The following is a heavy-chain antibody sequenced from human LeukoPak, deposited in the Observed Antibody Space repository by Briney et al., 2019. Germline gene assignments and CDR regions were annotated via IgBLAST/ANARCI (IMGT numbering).Heavy chain of an antibody. J-gene: IGHJ4*02. CDR2: IKQDGSEK. V-gene: IGHV3-7*01. D-gene: IGHD7-27*01. CDR3: ATPLTGDSGY. Sequence: GGSLRLSCAASGFTFSSNWMSWVRQAPGKGLEWVANIKQDGSEKYYVDSVKGRFTISRDNAKNSLYLQMNSLRAEDTAVYYCATPLTGDSGYWGQGTLVTVSS. CDR1: GFTFSSNW.